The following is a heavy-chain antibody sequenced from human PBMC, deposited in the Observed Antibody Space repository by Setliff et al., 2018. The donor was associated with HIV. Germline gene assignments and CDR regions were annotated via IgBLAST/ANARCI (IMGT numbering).Heavy chain of an antibody. Sequence: ASVKVSCKASGYTFTSYDINWVRQATGQGLEWMGWMNPNIDNTGYAQKFQGRVTMTRDTSISTAYMELNNVKFEDTAIYYCARARTDYYDRRRRSHYYIDVWARGATVTVSS. V-gene: IGHV1-8*02. D-gene: IGHD3-22*01. CDR3: ARARTDYYDRRRRSHYYIDV. CDR2: MNPNIDNT. CDR1: GYTFTSYD. J-gene: IGHJ6*03.